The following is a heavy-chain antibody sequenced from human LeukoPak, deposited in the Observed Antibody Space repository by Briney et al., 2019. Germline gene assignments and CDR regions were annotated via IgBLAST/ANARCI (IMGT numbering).Heavy chain of an antibody. D-gene: IGHD3-16*01. CDR3: AKGLHGGVGYGVDV. V-gene: IGHV3-21*04. CDR2: ISSSRSYI. J-gene: IGHJ6*02. Sequence: GGSLRLSCAASGFTFSSYSMNWVRQAPGKGLEWVSSISSSRSYIYYADSVKGRFTISRDNSKNTLYLQMKHLRVEHTAVYYCAKGLHGGVGYGVDVWGQGTTVSVSS. CDR1: GFTFSSYS.